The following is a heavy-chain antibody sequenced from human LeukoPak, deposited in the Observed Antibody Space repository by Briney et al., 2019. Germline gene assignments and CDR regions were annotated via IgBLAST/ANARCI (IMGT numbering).Heavy chain of an antibody. V-gene: IGHV3-33*08. D-gene: IGHD6-19*01. CDR2: MRYDGSNQ. Sequence: GGSLRLSCAASGFTFSSYAMSWVRQAPGKGLEWVTFMRYDGSNQYYTDSVKGRFTISRDNSKNTLYLQMNSLRAEDTAVYYCARRSGIAVAGAFDYWGQGTLVTVSS. J-gene: IGHJ4*02. CDR3: ARRSGIAVAGAFDY. CDR1: GFTFSSYA.